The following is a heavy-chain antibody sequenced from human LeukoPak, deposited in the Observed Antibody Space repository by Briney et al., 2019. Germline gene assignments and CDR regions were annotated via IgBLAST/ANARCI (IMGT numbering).Heavy chain of an antibody. CDR1: GYSISSGYY. D-gene: IGHD3-16*02. V-gene: IGHV4-38-2*01. CDR2: IYHSRST. J-gene: IGHJ4*02. CDR3: ARHPPYDYVWGSYRSSFDY. Sequence: SETLSLTCAVSGYSISSGYYWGWIRQPPGKGLEWIGSIYHSRSTYYNPSLKSRVTISVDTSKNQFSLKLSSVTAADTAVYYCARHPPYDYVWGSYRSSFDYWGQGTLVTVSS.